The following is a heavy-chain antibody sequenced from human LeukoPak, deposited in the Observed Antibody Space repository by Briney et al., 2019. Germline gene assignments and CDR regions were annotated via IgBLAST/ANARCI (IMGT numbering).Heavy chain of an antibody. CDR2: IKEDGSEK. V-gene: IGHV3-7*01. CDR3: ARELSLPH. Sequence: GGSLRLSCTAAEFTFSRYWMSWVRQAPGKGLEWVANIKEDGSEKYYVDSVKGRFTISTDNAKNSLYLQMNSLRAEDTAVYYCARELSLPHWGQGTLVTVSS. CDR1: EFTFSRYW. J-gene: IGHJ4*02.